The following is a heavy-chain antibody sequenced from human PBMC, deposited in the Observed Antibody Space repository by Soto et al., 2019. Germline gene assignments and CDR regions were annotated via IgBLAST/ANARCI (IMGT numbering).Heavy chain of an antibody. V-gene: IGHV4-34*01. CDR1: GGSFSGYY. CDR2: INHSGST. D-gene: IGHD3-9*01. J-gene: IGHJ4*02. CDR3: GGGGYFVWLIGY. Sequence: QVQLQQWCAGLLKPSGTLYLTCAVYGGSFSGYYWSWIRQPQGKGLEWIGEINHSGSTNYNPSLKSRVTISLDTSKHQFTLKLSSVTAAGTVVYYCGGGGYFVWLIGYWRQGTMVTVSS.